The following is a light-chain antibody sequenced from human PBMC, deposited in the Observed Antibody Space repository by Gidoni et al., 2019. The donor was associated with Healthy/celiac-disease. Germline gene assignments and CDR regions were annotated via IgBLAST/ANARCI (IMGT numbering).Light chain of an antibody. CDR3: SSYTSSSTLGV. CDR1: SSDVGGYNY. J-gene: IGLJ1*01. CDR2: DVS. Sequence: QSALTQPASVSGSPGQSITLSCTGTSSDVGGYNYVSWYQQHPGKAPKLMIYDVSNRPSGVSNRFSGSKSGNTASLTISGLQAEDEADYYCSSYTSSSTLGVCGTGTKVTVL. V-gene: IGLV2-14*03.